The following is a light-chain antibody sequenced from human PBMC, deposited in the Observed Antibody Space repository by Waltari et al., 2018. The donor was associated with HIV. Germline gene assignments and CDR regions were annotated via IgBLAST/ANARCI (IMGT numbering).Light chain of an antibody. Sequence: QSVLTQPPSASGTPGQRVTISCSGSSSKIGSNTVNWYQQLPGTSPKLLIYSNNQRPSGAPERISGAQSGTAAYLASSGYQSEDEADYYCEAWDDSLNGPVFGGGTKLTGL. CDR3: EAWDDSLNGPV. CDR1: SSKIGSNT. J-gene: IGLJ3*02. CDR2: SNN. V-gene: IGLV1-44*01.